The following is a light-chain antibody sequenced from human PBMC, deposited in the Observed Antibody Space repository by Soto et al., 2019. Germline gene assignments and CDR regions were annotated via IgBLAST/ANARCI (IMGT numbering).Light chain of an antibody. J-gene: IGKJ1*01. CDR1: QTVTTSQ. CDR3: QQYGSSGT. Sequence: ECVLTQSPGTLSLSPGERATLSCRASQTVTTSQLTWFQQKPGXAPRLLIYGASNRATGIPDRFSGSGSGTDFTLTISRLEPEDFAVYYCQQYGSSGTFGQGTKVDIK. CDR2: GAS. V-gene: IGKV3-20*01.